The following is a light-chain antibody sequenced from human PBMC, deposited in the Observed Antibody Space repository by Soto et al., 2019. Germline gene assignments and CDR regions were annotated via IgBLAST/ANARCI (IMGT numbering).Light chain of an antibody. CDR3: EHYASTAWS. CDR1: ESVCSRC. Sequence: EIVLTQSPGALSLSVGEGGTLSCGASESVCSRCLAWYQQKPGQARRVLIFGGSSRATGIPDTFSGSGSGTDCTHTINTLEHEYSAVYYCEHYASTAWSFVQATKVEI. CDR2: GGS. J-gene: IGKJ1*01. V-gene: IGKV3-20*01.